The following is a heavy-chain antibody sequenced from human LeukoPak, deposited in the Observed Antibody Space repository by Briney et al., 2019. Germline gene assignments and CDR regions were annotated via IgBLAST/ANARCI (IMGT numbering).Heavy chain of an antibody. CDR3: AGRGYSYGRLFDY. Sequence: PSETLSLTCAVYGGSFSGYYWSWIRQPPGKGLEWIGEINHSGSTNYNPSLKSRVTISVDTSKNQFSLKLSSVTAADTAVYYCAGRGYSYGRLFDYWGQGALVTVSS. CDR2: INHSGST. V-gene: IGHV4-34*01. J-gene: IGHJ4*02. D-gene: IGHD5-18*01. CDR1: GGSFSGYY.